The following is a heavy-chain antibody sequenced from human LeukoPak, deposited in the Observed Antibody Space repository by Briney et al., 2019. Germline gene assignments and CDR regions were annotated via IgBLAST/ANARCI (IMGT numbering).Heavy chain of an antibody. D-gene: IGHD6-25*01. CDR2: ISAYNGNT. V-gene: IGHV1-18*01. Sequence: GASVKVSCKASGYTFTSYGISWVRQAPGQGLEWMGWISAYNGNTNYAQKLQGRVTMTTDTSTSTAYMELRSLGSDDTAVYYCARHFLGAAGDAFDIWGQGTMVTVSS. J-gene: IGHJ3*02. CDR1: GYTFTSYG. CDR3: ARHFLGAAGDAFDI.